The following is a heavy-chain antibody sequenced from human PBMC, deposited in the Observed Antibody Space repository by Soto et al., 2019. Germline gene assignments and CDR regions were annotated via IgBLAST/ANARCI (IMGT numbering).Heavy chain of an antibody. Sequence: VQLVESGGGEVQPGRSLRLSCAASGFTYTDFALHWVRQAPGKGLEWVAIISYDGSDKYYADSVKGRFAISRDNPKNTLYMEMNSLRPEDTDVYFCARRDWDSYYAIDVWGQGTTVTVFS. CDR1: GFTYTDFA. V-gene: IGHV3-30*09. CDR2: ISYDGSDK. J-gene: IGHJ6*02. D-gene: IGHD3-22*01. CDR3: ARRDWDSYYAIDV.